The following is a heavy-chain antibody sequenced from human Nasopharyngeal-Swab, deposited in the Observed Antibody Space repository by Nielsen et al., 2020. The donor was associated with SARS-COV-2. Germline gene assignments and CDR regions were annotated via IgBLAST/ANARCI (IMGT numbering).Heavy chain of an antibody. CDR1: GGSIRSSNW. CDR3: ATSYGDPDWYFDL. V-gene: IGHV4-4*02. D-gene: IGHD4-17*01. Sequence: SETLSLTCAVSGGSIRSSNWWSWVRQPPGKGLEWIGEIYHSGSTNYNPSLKSRVTISVDKSKNQFSLKLSSVTAADTAVYYCATSYGDPDWYFDLWGRGTLVTVSS. CDR2: IYHSGST. J-gene: IGHJ2*01.